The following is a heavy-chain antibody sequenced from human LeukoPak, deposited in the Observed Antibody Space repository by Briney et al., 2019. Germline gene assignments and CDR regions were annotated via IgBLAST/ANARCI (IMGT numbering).Heavy chain of an antibody. D-gene: IGHD3-10*01. V-gene: IGHV4-34*01. Sequence: SETLSLTCAVYGGSFSGYYWSWIRQPPGKGLEWIGEINHSRSTNYNPSLKSRVTISVDTSKNQFSLKLSSVTAADTAVYYCARSTRYYGSGYWGQGTLVTVSS. CDR1: GGSFSGYY. CDR2: INHSRST. J-gene: IGHJ4*02. CDR3: ARSTRYYGSGY.